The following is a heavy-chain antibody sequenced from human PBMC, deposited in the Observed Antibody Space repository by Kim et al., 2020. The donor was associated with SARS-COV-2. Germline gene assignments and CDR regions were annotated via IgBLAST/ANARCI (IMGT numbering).Heavy chain of an antibody. CDR3: ARHGSSGWSPDY. V-gene: IGHV5-10-1*01. D-gene: IGHD6-19*01. Sequence: NYSPSFQGHVTISADKSISTAYLQWSSLKASDTAMYYCARHGSSGWSPDYWGQGTLVTVSS. J-gene: IGHJ4*02.